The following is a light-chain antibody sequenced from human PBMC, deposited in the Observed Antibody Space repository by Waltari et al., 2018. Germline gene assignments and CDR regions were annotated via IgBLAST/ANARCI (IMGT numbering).Light chain of an antibody. CDR2: KIS. CDR3: MQGTHWPRT. V-gene: IGKV2-30*02. Sequence: DVVMTQSPLSLPVTLGQPASISCRSSQSLVHSDGNTYLNWFQQRPGQSPRRLIYKISRRESGVPDRISGSGSGTDFTLKISRVEAEDIGVYYCMQGTHWPRTFGQGSKVEI. J-gene: IGKJ1*01. CDR1: QSLVHSDGNTY.